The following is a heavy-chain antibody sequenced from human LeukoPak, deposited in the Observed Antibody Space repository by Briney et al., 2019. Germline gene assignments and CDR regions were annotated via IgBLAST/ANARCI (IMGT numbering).Heavy chain of an antibody. Sequence: KPSETLSLTCTVSGGSISSYYWSWIRQPAGKGLEWIGRIYTSGSTNYNPSLKSRVTISLDTSKNQFSLKLSSVTAADTAVYYCAREFDSRNDFWSGYYKVGAFDIWGQGTMVTVSS. J-gene: IGHJ3*02. CDR3: AREFDSRNDFWSGYYKVGAFDI. D-gene: IGHD3-3*01. CDR2: IYTSGST. V-gene: IGHV4-4*07. CDR1: GGSISSYY.